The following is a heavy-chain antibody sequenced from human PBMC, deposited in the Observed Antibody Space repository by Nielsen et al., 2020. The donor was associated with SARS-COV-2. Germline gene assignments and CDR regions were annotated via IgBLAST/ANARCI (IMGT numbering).Heavy chain of an antibody. CDR2: ISSSSSYT. CDR3: ARGGSYMGELNGFDP. J-gene: IGHJ5*02. Sequence: GESLKISCAASGFTFSDYYMSWIRQAPGKGLEWVSYISSSSSYTNYADSVKGRFTISRDNAKNSLYLQMNSLRAEDTAVYYCARGGSYMGELNGFDPWGQGTLVTVSS. CDR1: GFTFSDYY. V-gene: IGHV3-11*05. D-gene: IGHD3-16*01.